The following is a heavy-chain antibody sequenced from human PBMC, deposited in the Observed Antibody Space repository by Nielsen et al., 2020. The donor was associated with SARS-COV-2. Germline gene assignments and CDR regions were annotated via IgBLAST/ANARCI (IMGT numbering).Heavy chain of an antibody. V-gene: IGHV1-46*01. D-gene: IGHD3-3*01. CDR3: ARRGAILEWLLWDAFDI. CDR1: GYTFTSYY. J-gene: IGHJ3*02. CDR2: INPSGGST. Sequence: ASVKVSCKASGYTFTSYYMHWVRQAPGQGLEWMGIINPSGGSTSYAQKFQGRVTMTRDTSTSTVYMELSSLRSEDTAVYYCARRGAILEWLLWDAFDIWGQGTMVTVSS.